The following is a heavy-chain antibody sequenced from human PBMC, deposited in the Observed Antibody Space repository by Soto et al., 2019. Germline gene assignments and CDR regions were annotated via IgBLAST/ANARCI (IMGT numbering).Heavy chain of an antibody. CDR1: GYTFTGYY. V-gene: IGHV1-2*04. J-gene: IGHJ6*02. Sequence: ASVKVSCKASGYTFTGYYMHWVRQAPGQGLEWMGWINPNSGGTNYAQKFQGWVTMTRDTSISTAYMELSRLRSDDTAGYYCARAFLWVGGYYDYVCGSYRPPRYYYGMDVWGQGTTVTVSS. CDR2: INPNSGGT. CDR3: ARAFLWVGGYYDYVCGSYRPPRYYYGMDV. D-gene: IGHD3-16*02.